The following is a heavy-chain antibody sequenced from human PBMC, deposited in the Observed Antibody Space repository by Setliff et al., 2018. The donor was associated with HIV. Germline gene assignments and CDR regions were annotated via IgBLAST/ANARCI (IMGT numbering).Heavy chain of an antibody. D-gene: IGHD3-10*01. V-gene: IGHV1-69*05. CDR2: IIPIFGTA. CDR3: ATLDYYGSQTYNLALHY. J-gene: IGHJ4*02. Sequence: AASVKVSCKASGGTFSSYAISWVRQAPGQGLEWMGGIIPIFGTANYAQKFQGRVTITTDESTSTAYMELNSLRSEDTAMYYCATLDYYGSQTYNLALHYWGQGTLVTVSS. CDR1: GGTFSSYA.